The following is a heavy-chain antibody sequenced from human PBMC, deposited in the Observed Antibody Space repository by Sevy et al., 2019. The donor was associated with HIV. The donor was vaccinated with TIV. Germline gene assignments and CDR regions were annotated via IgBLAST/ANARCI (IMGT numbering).Heavy chain of an antibody. D-gene: IGHD3-16*01. CDR2: IFYSGST. J-gene: IGHJ3*02. Sequence: SETLSLTCTVSGGSISSGDYYWSWIRQRPGKGLEWIGYIFYSGSTYYNPSLKSRVTISIDTSKNQFSLKLSSVTAADTAVYYCAGDRGAMITFGGVKCAFDIWGQGTMVTVSS. CDR1: GGSISSGDYY. CDR3: AGDRGAMITFGGVKCAFDI. V-gene: IGHV4-31*03.